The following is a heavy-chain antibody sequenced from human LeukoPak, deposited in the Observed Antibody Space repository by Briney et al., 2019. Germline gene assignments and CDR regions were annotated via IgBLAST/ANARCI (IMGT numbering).Heavy chain of an antibody. CDR1: GFTFSSYS. V-gene: IGHV3-53*01. Sequence: GGSLRLSCAASGFTFSSYSMNWVRQAPGKGLEWVSVIYSGGSTYYADSVKGRFTISRDNSKNTLYLQMNSLRAEDTAVYYCATSSGSYDAFDIWGQGTMVTVSS. D-gene: IGHD3-22*01. CDR2: IYSGGST. CDR3: ATSSGSYDAFDI. J-gene: IGHJ3*02.